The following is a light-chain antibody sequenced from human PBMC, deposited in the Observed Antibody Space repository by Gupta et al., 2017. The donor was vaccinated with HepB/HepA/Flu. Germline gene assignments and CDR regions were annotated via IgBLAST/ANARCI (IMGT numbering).Light chain of an antibody. Sequence: SSALPQDPAVSVDLGETVRITCQGDSLRSYYASCYQQKPGQAPVRVIYGKNNRPSGIPDRSSGSSSGNTASLTITGAQAEDEADYYCNSRDSSGNHLVFGGGTKLTVL. CDR1: SLRSYY. CDR3: NSRDSSGNHLV. V-gene: IGLV3-19*01. CDR2: GKN. J-gene: IGLJ2*01.